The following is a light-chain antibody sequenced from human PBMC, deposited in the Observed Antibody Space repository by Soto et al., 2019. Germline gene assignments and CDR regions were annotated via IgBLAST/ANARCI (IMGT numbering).Light chain of an antibody. CDR1: QGVSRS. CDR2: AAS. J-gene: IGKJ5*01. Sequence: DIQMTQSPSSVSASVGDRVTITCQASQGVSRSLAWYQQRPGKAPKLLIYAASSLQGGVPSRFSGSGFGTDFTLTISNLQPEDFATYYCQQADTFPITFGQGTRLEI. V-gene: IGKV1D-12*01. CDR3: QQADTFPIT.